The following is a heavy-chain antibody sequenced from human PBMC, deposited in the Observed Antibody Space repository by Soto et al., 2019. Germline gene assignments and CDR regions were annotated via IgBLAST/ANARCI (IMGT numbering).Heavy chain of an antibody. CDR1: GGSISSYY. CDR3: ARRGGTIFSLDYYYYMDV. D-gene: IGHD3-3*01. V-gene: IGHV4-59*08. J-gene: IGHJ6*03. CDR2: IYYSGST. Sequence: SETLSLTCTVSGGSISSYYWSWIRQPPGKGLEWIGYIYYSGSTNYNPSLKSRVTISVDTSKNQFSLKLSSVTAADTAVYYCARRGGTIFSLDYYYYMDVWGKGTTVTVSS.